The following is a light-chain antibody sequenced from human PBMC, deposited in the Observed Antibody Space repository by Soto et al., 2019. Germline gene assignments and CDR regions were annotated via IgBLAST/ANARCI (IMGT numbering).Light chain of an antibody. CDR1: QSVSNNY. Sequence: EIVVTQSPGTLSLSPGERATLSCRASQSVSNNYLAWYQQKPGQAPRLLIYGASNRATGIPDRFSGSGSGTDFSLTIIRLEAEDFAVYYCHQYDNTPQTFGQGTKVDNK. V-gene: IGKV3-20*01. J-gene: IGKJ2*01. CDR3: HQYDNTPQT. CDR2: GAS.